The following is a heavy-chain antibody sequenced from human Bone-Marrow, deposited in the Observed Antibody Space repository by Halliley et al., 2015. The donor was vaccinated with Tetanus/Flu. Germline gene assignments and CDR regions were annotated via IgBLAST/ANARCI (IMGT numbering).Heavy chain of an antibody. D-gene: IGHD3-22*01. J-gene: IGHJ4*02. CDR3: ARDGEFRYDSRSLDV. CDR2: MNVDGSEK. V-gene: IGHV3-7*03. CDR1: GFTFSDYW. Sequence: SLRLSCAASGFTFSDYWMSWVRQAPGKGLEWVARMNVDGSEKYYADSVKGRFIIYRDNAKRSLFMKMNSLRAEDTALYYCARDGEFRYDSRSLDVWGQGTLVTVSS.